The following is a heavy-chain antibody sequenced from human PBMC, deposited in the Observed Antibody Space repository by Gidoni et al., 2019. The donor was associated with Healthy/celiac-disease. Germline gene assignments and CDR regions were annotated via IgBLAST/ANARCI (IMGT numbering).Heavy chain of an antibody. V-gene: IGHV3-30-3*01. CDR1: GFTFSSYA. CDR2: ISYDGSNK. CDR3: ARDETD. J-gene: IGHJ4*02. Sequence: QEQLVESGGGVVQPGRSLRLSCAASGFTFSSYAMPWVRPAPGKGLEWVAVISYDGSNKYYADSVKGRFTISRDNSKNTLYLQMNSLRAEDTAVYYCARDETDWGQGTLVTVSS.